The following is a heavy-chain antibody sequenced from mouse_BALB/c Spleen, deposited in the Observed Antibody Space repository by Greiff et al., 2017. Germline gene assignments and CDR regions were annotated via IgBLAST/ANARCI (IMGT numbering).Heavy chain of an antibody. CDR2: IWGDGST. V-gene: IGHV2-6-7*01. D-gene: IGHD1-2*01. Sequence: VMLVESGPGLVAPSQSLSITCTVSGFSLTGYGVNWVRQPPGKGLEWLGMIWGDGSTDYNSALKSRLSISKDNSKSQVFLKMNSLQTDDTARYYCARERGHYYGWFAYWGQGTLVTVSA. J-gene: IGHJ3*01. CDR1: GFSLTGYG. CDR3: ARERGHYYGWFAY.